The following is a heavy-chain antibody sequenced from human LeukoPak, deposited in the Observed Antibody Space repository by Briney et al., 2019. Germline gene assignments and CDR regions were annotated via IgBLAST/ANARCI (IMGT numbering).Heavy chain of an antibody. CDR3: ARHLSGVTGYTYGRGIDY. CDR2: ISSSATTI. Sequence: PGGSLRLSCAASGFTFSGYGMSWVRQAPGKGLEWVSSISSSATTIYYADSVRGRFTVSRDNAKNSLYLQLNSLRAEDTAVYYCARHLSGVTGYTYGRGIDYWGQGSLVTVSS. CDR1: GFTFSGYG. J-gene: IGHJ4*02. D-gene: IGHD5-18*01. V-gene: IGHV3-48*04.